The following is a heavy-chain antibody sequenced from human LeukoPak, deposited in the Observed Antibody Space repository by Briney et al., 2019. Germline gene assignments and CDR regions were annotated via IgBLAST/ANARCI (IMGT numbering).Heavy chain of an antibody. V-gene: IGHV3-74*01. D-gene: IGHD1-14*01. J-gene: IGHJ4*02. CDR3: ARDVAYKFDY. CDR2: ISPDGSTT. CDR1: GFPFSRDS. Sequence: GGSLRLSCAASGFPFSRDSMHWVRQSPGNGLVWLSRISPDGSTTNYAGSVEGRFIISRDNAKNTLYLQMNSLRDEDTAVYYCARDVAYKFDYWGQGTLVTVSS.